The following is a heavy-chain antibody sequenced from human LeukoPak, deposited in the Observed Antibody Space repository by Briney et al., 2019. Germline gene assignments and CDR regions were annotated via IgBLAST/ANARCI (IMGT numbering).Heavy chain of an antibody. J-gene: IGHJ1*01. V-gene: IGHV1-46*01. D-gene: IGHD3-22*01. Sequence: ASVKVSCKASGCTFTSYYVHWVRQAPGEGLEWMGMINPSGGSTSYAQKFQGRVTITADESTSTAYMELSSLRSEDTAVFYCARGNYDSSDFEYFQHWGQGTLVTVSS. CDR1: GCTFTSYY. CDR2: INPSGGST. CDR3: ARGNYDSSDFEYFQH.